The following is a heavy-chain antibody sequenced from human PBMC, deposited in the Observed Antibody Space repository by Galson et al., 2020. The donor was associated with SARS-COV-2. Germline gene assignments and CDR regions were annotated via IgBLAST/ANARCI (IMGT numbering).Heavy chain of an antibody. V-gene: IGHV3-20*04. CDR3: ARERIYVSSRLFDF. CDR1: AFTFDDYG. J-gene: IGHJ4*02. D-gene: IGHD6-6*01. CDR2: SNWTGSGT. Sequence: GGSLKLSCAASAFTFDDYGMTWARPVPARGLEWVSASNWTGSGTHYADSVRGRFTISRDNAKNSMYLLMNSLRADETAFYYCARERIYVSSRLFDFWGQGTLVTVAS.